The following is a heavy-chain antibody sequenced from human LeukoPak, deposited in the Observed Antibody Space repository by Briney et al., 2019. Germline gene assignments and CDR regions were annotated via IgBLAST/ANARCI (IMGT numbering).Heavy chain of an antibody. J-gene: IGHJ4*02. CDR3: ARDGGSSTIFGVVIPYFDY. V-gene: IGHV1-69*05. CDR1: GGTFSSYA. D-gene: IGHD3-3*01. Sequence: SVKVSCKASGGTFSSYAISWVRQAPGQGLEWMGGIIPIFGTANYAQKFQGRVTITTEESTSTAYMELSSLRSEDTAVYYCARDGGSSTIFGVVIPYFDYWGQGTLVTVSS. CDR2: IIPIFGTA.